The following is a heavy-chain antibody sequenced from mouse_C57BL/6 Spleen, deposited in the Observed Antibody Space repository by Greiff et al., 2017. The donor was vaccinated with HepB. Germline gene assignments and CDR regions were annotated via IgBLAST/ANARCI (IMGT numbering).Heavy chain of an antibody. V-gene: IGHV1-54*01. CDR1: GYAFTNYL. Sequence: QVQLQQSGAELVRPGTSVKVSCKASGYAFTNYLIEWVKQRPGQGLEWIGVINPGSGGTNYNEKFKGKATLTADKSSSTAYMQLSSLTSEDSAVYVCARGGFTVASGYFDYWGQGTTLTVSS. CDR3: ARGGFTVASGYFDY. D-gene: IGHD1-1*01. J-gene: IGHJ2*01. CDR2: INPGSGGT.